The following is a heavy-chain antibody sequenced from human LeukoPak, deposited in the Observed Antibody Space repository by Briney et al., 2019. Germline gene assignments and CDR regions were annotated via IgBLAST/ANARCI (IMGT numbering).Heavy chain of an antibody. CDR2: ISWDGGST. D-gene: IGHD3-16*01. CDR3: AFIQEGGYYFDY. J-gene: IGHJ4*02. Sequence: GGSLRLSCAASGFTFDGYAMHWVRQAPGKGLEWVSLISWDGGSTYYADSVKGRFTISRDNSKNSLYLQMNSLRAEDTALYYCAFIQEGGYYFDYWGQGTLVTVSS. V-gene: IGHV3-43D*03. CDR1: GFTFDGYA.